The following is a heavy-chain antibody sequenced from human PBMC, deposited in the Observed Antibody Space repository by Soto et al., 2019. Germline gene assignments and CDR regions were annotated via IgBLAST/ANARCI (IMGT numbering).Heavy chain of an antibody. CDR1: GGSVSSGDYY. J-gene: IGHJ5*02. Sequence: SETLSLTCNVSGGSVSSGDYYWSWIRQPPGKGLEWIGYISHSGSTYSNPSLKGRLAMSIDTSKNQFSLQLRSVSAADTAVYFCARDRVAVAVGDAWGPGTLVT. CDR3: ARDRVAVAVGDA. D-gene: IGHD2-15*01. V-gene: IGHV4-30-4*01. CDR2: ISHSGST.